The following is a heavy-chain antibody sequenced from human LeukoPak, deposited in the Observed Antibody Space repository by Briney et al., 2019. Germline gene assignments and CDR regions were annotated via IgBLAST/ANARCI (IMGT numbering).Heavy chain of an antibody. D-gene: IGHD3-10*01. J-gene: IGHJ3*02. Sequence: SETLSLTCTVSGGSMNSYYWSWIRQPPGKALEGIAYMYYTGSTNYNPPLRSRVTISVDTSKHPSSLKLSSVTAADTAVYYCARVKGSGSYFAFDIWGQGTMVTVSS. CDR3: ARVKGSGSYFAFDI. CDR1: GGSMNSYY. V-gene: IGHV4-59*01. CDR2: MYYTGST.